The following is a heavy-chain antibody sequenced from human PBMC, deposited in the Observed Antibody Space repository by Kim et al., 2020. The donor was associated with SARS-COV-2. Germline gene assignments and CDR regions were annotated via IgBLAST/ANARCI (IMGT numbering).Heavy chain of an antibody. J-gene: IGHJ4*02. V-gene: IGHV3-23*01. D-gene: IGHD2-2*01. CDR3: ARESSRRADY. Sequence: STFYADSVRGRFTISRDNPKNTLFLQLNSLRAEDTALYYCARESSRRADYWGQGTLVTVSS. CDR2: ST.